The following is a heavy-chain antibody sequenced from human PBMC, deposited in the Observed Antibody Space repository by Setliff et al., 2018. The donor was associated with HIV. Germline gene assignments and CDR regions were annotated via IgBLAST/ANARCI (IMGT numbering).Heavy chain of an antibody. D-gene: IGHD3-22*01. Sequence: PGGSLRLSCVASGFSFGSYWMSWVRQAPGKGPEWVAHIRQDASEKYFVDSVKGRFTISRDNAKNSLHLQMDSLRAEDTAVYYCARDQYYYDTSGYYRGSAFDFWGQGTLVTVSS. CDR2: IRQDASEK. CDR3: ARDQYYYDTSGYYRGSAFDF. V-gene: IGHV3-7*03. J-gene: IGHJ4*02. CDR1: GFSFGSYW.